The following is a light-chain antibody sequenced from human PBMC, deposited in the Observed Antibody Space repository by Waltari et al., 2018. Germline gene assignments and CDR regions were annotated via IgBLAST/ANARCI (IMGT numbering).Light chain of an antibody. V-gene: IGLV1-47*01. Sequence: QSVLTQPPSVSGTPGPRVPIPCSGSSSNIGSNYVPWYQHLPGTAPKLLIYRNNQRPSGVPGRCSGSKSGTAASLAISGLRSEDEADYYCAAWDDSLSGWVFGGGPKLTVL. CDR3: AAWDDSLSGWV. CDR2: RNN. J-gene: IGLJ3*02. CDR1: SSNIGSNY.